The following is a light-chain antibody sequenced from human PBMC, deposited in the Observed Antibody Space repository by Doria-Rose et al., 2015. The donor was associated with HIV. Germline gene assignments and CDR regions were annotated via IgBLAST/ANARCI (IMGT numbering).Light chain of an antibody. J-gene: IGLJ1*01. CDR2: DVT. CDR1: NSDVANYNY. CDR3: CSYAGTYTYV. V-gene: IGLV2-11*01. Sequence: QSALIQPRSVSGSPGQSVTVSCTGTNSDVANYNYVSWYQQHPGKAPKLMIYDVTKRPSGVPDRFSGSKSGNTASLTISGLQAEDEADYYCCSYAGTYTYVFGTGTKVTVL.